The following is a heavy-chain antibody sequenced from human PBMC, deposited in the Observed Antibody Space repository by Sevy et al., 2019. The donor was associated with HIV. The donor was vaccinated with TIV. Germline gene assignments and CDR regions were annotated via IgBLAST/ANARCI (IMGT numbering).Heavy chain of an antibody. J-gene: IGHJ4*02. V-gene: IGHV4-59*08. D-gene: IGHD1-26*01. CDR3: AGENAWGRGYS. Sequence: SETLSLTCTVSGGSITSLYWNWIRQPPGKGLEWIANIYYNGHINYNPSLKSRVTLSLDTSKNQFSLRLSTVTAADTAMYYCAGENAWGRGYSWGQGTLVTVSS. CDR1: GGSITSLY. CDR2: IYYNGHI.